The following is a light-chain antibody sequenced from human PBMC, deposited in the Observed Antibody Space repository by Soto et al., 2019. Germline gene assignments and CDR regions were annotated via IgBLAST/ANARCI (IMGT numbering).Light chain of an antibody. V-gene: IGKV1-12*01. CDR3: QYNNISPRT. Sequence: DIQMTQSPASVSASVGDRVTITCRASQGISRWLAWYQQKPGKAPRLLIYDASNWESGVPSRFSGSGSGTDTPITISSLQHEDSASYYRQYNNISPRTFGRGTKVEVK. CDR1: QGISRW. CDR2: DAS. J-gene: IGKJ1*01.